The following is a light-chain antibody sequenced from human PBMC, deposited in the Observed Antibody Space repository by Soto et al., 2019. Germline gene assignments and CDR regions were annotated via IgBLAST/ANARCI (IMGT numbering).Light chain of an antibody. J-gene: IGKJ1*01. CDR3: QQSYSTPRT. V-gene: IGKV1-39*01. Sequence: DIQMIQSPSSLSASVGERVTITCRASQSISSYLTWYQQKPGKAPKLLIYAASSLQSGVPSRFSGSGSGTDFTLPISSLQPEDFATYYCQQSYSTPRTFGQGTKVEIK. CDR2: AAS. CDR1: QSISSY.